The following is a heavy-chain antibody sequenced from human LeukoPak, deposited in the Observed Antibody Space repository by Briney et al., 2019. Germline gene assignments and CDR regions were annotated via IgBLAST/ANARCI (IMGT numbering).Heavy chain of an antibody. J-gene: IGHJ4*02. CDR3: ARHSGWTTWGY. CDR1: GGSISSSSYY. D-gene: IGHD1-1*01. V-gene: IGHV4-39*01. CDR2: IYYSGST. Sequence: SETLSFTCTVSGGSISSSSYYWGWIRQPPGKGLEWIGSIYYSGSTYYNPSLKSRVTISVDTSKNQFSLKLSSVTAADTAVYYCARHSGWTTWGYWGQGTLVTVSS.